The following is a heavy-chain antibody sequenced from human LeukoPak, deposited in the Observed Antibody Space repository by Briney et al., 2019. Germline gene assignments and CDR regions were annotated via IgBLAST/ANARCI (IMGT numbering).Heavy chain of an antibody. Sequence: PGGSLRLSCAASGFTFSSYAMSWVPQAPGKGLEWVSAISGSGGSTYYADSVKGRFTISRDNSKNTLYLQMNSLRAEDTAVYYCAKPPRQFLEWLPFQHWGQGTLVTVSS. CDR1: GFTFSSYA. CDR3: AKPPRQFLEWLPFQH. V-gene: IGHV3-23*01. D-gene: IGHD3-3*01. J-gene: IGHJ1*01. CDR2: ISGSGGST.